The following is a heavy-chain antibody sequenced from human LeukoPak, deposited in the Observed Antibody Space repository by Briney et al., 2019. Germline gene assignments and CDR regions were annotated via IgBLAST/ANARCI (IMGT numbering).Heavy chain of an antibody. Sequence: GSLRLSCAASRFTFSNYAMSWIRQARGKGLEWVSALIGSGDKTYYTHSVKGRFSVSRENSKNTLYVQMKSLRAEDTAVYYCAKDFVVVPGNVNYFDYWGKGTLFTVSS. J-gene: IGHJ4*02. D-gene: IGHD2-21*02. CDR3: AKDFVVVPGNVNYFDY. CDR1: RFTFSNYA. V-gene: IGHV3-23*01. CDR2: LIGSGDKT.